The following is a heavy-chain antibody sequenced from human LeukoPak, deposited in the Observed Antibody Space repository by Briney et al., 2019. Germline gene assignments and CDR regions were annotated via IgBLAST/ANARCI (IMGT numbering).Heavy chain of an antibody. V-gene: IGHV3-48*03. J-gene: IGHJ6*04. D-gene: IGHD3-10*02. CDR1: GFTFSSYE. Sequence: GGSLSLSCAASGFTFSSYEMNWVRQAPGKGLEWVSYISSSGSTIYYADSVKGRFTISRDNAKNSLYLQMNSLRAEDTAVYYCAELGITMIGGVWGKGATVTISS. CDR2: ISSSGSTI. CDR3: AELGITMIGGV.